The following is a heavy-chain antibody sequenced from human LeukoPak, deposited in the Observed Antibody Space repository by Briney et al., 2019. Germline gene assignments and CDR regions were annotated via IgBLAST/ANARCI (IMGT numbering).Heavy chain of an antibody. CDR2: IYYSGST. CDR3: ARHGNSGTYYYYYGMDV. Sequence: SETLSLTCTVSGGSISSYYWNWIRQPPGKGLEWIGDIYYSGSTNYNPSLKSRVTISVDTSKNQFSLKLTSVTAADTAVYYCARHGNSGTYYYYYGMDVWGQGTTVTVSS. V-gene: IGHV4-59*08. D-gene: IGHD5-12*01. CDR1: GGSISSYY. J-gene: IGHJ6*02.